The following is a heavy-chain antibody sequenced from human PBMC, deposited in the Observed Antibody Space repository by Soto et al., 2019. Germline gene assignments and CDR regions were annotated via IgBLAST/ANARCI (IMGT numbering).Heavy chain of an antibody. D-gene: IGHD4-4*01. J-gene: IGHJ5*02. CDR3: AGDPDSHYNDSHASSYP. CDR1: GYRFTTYT. V-gene: IGHV1-69*04. Sequence: GASVKVSCKASGYRFTTYTITWVRQAPGQGLEWMGRIIPIIGIINYAQKFQGRVTISADKFTGTAYMELTRLRSDDTAVYYCAGDPDSHYNDSHASSYPWGQGTLVTVSS. CDR2: IIPIIGII.